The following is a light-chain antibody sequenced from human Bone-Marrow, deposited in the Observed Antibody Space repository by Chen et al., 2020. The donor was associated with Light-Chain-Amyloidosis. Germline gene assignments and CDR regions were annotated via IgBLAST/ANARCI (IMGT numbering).Light chain of an antibody. CDR2: RDT. CDR3: QSADSSGTYEVI. Sequence: SSELPQPPSVSVSPGQTARLTCAGDDVPTNYAYWYQQNLGQASVLVIQRDTERPSGISERFSGSSSGTTATLTISGVQAEDEADYHCQSADSSGTYEVIFGGGTKLTVL. J-gene: IGLJ2*01. CDR1: DVPTNY. V-gene: IGLV3-25*03.